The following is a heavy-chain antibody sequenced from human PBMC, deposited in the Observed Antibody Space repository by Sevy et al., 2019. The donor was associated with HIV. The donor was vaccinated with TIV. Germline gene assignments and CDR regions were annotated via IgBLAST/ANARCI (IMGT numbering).Heavy chain of an antibody. CDR3: AREVGGFNWRPYYFDS. Sequence: GGSLRLSCETSGFIFTDYWMSWVRQIPGKGLEWVATIKQDQSEKYYVDSVKGRFAISSESAKKSVSLQMNGLGAEDTALYFCAREVGGFNWRPYYFDSWGQGTLVTVSS. V-gene: IGHV3-7*01. CDR2: IKQDQSEK. J-gene: IGHJ4*02. CDR1: GFIFTDYW. D-gene: IGHD3-3*01.